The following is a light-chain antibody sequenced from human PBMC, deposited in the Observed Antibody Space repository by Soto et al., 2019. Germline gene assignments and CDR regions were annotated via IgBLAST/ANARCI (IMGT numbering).Light chain of an antibody. J-gene: IGLJ2*01. CDR1: SSNIGAGYD. CDR3: QSYDTSLSGVI. CDR2: ADN. V-gene: IGLV1-40*01. Sequence: QSLLTQTPSVSGAPGQTITMSCTGSSSNIGAGYDVHWYQQVPGAAPRLLIYADNNRPSGVPDRFSASKSGTSASLAITGLQGEDEANYYCQSYDTSLSGVIFGAGTKLTVL.